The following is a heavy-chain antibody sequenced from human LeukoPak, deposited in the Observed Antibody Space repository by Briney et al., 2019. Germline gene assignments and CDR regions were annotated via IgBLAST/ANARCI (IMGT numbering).Heavy chain of an antibody. D-gene: IGHD3-10*01. V-gene: IGHV3-23*01. Sequence: GGSLRLSCAASGFTFSSYAMSWVRRAPGKGLEWVSAISGSGGSTYYADSVKGRFTISRDNSKNTLYLQMNSLRAEDTAVYYCAKSLMVRGGYFDYWGQGTLVTVSS. CDR3: AKSLMVRGGYFDY. CDR2: ISGSGGST. CDR1: GFTFSSYA. J-gene: IGHJ4*02.